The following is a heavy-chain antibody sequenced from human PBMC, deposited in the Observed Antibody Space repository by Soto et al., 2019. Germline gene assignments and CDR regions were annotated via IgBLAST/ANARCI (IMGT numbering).Heavy chain of an antibody. V-gene: IGHV1-18*01. J-gene: IGHJ1*01. CDR1: GYTFTSYG. CDR3: ARGWGSSGPLPYGYFQH. CDR2: IGAYNGNT. Sequence: ASVKVSCKASGYTFTSYGISWVRQAPGQGLEWMGWIGAYNGNTNYAQKLQGRVTMTTDTSTSTAYMELRSLRSDDTAVYYCARGWGSSGPLPYGYFQHWGQGTLVTVSS. D-gene: IGHD3-22*01.